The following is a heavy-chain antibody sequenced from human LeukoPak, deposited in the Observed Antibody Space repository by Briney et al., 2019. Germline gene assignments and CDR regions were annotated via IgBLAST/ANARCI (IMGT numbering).Heavy chain of an antibody. V-gene: IGHV3-23*01. CDR2: ISGSGGST. D-gene: IGHD5-12*01. CDR1: GFTFSSYG. J-gene: IGHJ6*03. CDR3: AKDKNGYDLDYYYYMDV. Sequence: GGSLRLSCAASGFTFSSYGMSWVRQAPGKGLEWVSAISGSGGSTYYADSVKGRFTISRDNSKDTLYLQMNSLRAEDTAVYYCAKDKNGYDLDYYYYMDVWGKGTTVTISS.